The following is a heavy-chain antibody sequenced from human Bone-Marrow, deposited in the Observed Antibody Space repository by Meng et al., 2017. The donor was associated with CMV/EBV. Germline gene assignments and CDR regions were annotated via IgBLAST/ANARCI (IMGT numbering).Heavy chain of an antibody. CDR1: GFTFEDYD. Sequence: GESLKISCAASGFTFEDYDMSWVRQAPGKGLEWVSGIHWNGGSKDYADSVKGRFTISRDNAKNFLYLQMNSVRAEDTALYYCASFGCSSNSCPFDYWGQGTLVTVSS. CDR3: ASFGCSSNSCPFDY. D-gene: IGHD2-2*01. CDR2: IHWNGGSK. V-gene: IGHV3-20*04. J-gene: IGHJ4*02.